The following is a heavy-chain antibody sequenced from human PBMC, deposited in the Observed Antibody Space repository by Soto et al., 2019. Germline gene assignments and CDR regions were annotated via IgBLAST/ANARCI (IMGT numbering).Heavy chain of an antibody. CDR1: GGTFSSYA. CDR3: ARANRVPAPYYYYYYYYGMDV. Sequence: SVKVSCKASGGTFSSYAISWVRQAPGQGLEWMGGIIPIFGTANYAQKFQGRVTITADESTSTAYMELSSLRSEDTAVYYCARANRVPAPYYYYYYYYGMDVWGQGTTVTVSS. D-gene: IGHD3-10*01. J-gene: IGHJ6*02. CDR2: IIPIFGTA. V-gene: IGHV1-69*13.